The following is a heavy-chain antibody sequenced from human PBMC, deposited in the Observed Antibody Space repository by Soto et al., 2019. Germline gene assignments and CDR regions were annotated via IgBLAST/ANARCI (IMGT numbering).Heavy chain of an antibody. Sequence: SETLSLTCAVHGGSFSGFYWNWIRQPPGKGLESIGEINDSGSTRYNPSLKSRVTISVDTSKNQFSLRLNSVTAADTAVYYCARWGYCSNSICYPFDYWGQGIPVTV. CDR2: INDSGST. CDR1: GGSFSGFY. J-gene: IGHJ4*02. CDR3: ARWGYCSNSICYPFDY. V-gene: IGHV4-34*01. D-gene: IGHD2-2*01.